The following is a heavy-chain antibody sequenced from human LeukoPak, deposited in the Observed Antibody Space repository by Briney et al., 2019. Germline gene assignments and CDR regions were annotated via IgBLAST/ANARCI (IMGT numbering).Heavy chain of an antibody. J-gene: IGHJ5*02. CDR3: ARVWYQLLAGWSDP. D-gene: IGHD2-2*01. CDR1: GGSISSGDYY. V-gene: IGHV4-30-4*08. CDR2: IYYSGST. Sequence: PSETLSLTCTVSGGSISSGDYYWSWIRQPPGKGLEWIGYIYYSGSTYYNPSLKSRVTISVDTSKNQFSLKLSSVTAADTAVYYCARVWYQLLAGWSDPWGQGTLVTVSS.